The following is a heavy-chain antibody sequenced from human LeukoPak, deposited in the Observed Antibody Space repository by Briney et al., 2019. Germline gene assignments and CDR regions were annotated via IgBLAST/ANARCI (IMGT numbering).Heavy chain of an antibody. CDR1: GDSVSSNSAA. J-gene: IGHJ4*02. V-gene: IGHV6-1*01. CDR3: ARRGGLGWLTLDY. Sequence: SQTLSLTCAISGDSVSSNSAAWNWVRQSPSRGLEWLARTYYRSKWYNDYAASVKSRISIDPDTSKNQFSLQLISVTPEDTAVYYCARRGGLGWLTLDYWGQGTLVTVSS. CDR2: TYYRSKWYN. D-gene: IGHD2-21*01.